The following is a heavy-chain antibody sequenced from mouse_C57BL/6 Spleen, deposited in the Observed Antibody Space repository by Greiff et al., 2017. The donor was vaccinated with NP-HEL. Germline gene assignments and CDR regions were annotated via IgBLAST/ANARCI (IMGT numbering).Heavy chain of an antibody. CDR2: INPNNGGT. J-gene: IGHJ2*01. D-gene: IGHD1-1*02. CDR1: GYTFTDYY. Sequence: EVQLQQSGPELVKPGASVKISCKASGYTFTDYYMNWVKQSHGESLEWIGDINPNNGGTSYNQKFKGKATLTVDKSSSTAYMELRSLTSEDSAVYYCARGVEDYWGQGTTLTVSS. CDR3: ARGVEDY. V-gene: IGHV1-26*01.